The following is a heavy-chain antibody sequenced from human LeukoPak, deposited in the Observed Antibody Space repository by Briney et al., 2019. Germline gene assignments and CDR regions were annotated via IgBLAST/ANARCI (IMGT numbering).Heavy chain of an antibody. J-gene: IGHJ3*02. CDR3: ASGFVVVTAIRGGDAFDI. Sequence: SVKVSCKASGGTFSSYAISWVRQAPGQGLEWMGRIIPIFGIANYAQKFQGRATITADKSTSTAYMELSSLRSEDTAVYYCASGFVVVTAIRGGDAFDIWGQGTMVTVSS. CDR2: IIPIFGIA. D-gene: IGHD2-21*02. V-gene: IGHV1-69*04. CDR1: GGTFSSYA.